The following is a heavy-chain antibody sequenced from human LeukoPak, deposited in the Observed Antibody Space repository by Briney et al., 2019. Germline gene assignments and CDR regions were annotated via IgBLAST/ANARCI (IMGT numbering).Heavy chain of an antibody. CDR2: ISSSSYI. CDR3: ARDGSGYYGSGNFDY. CDR1: GFTFSSYS. V-gene: IGHV3-21*01. D-gene: IGHD3-10*01. J-gene: IGHJ4*02. Sequence: GGSLRLSCAASGFTFSSYSMNWVRQAPGKGLEWVSSISSSSYIYYADSVKGRFTISRDNAKNSLYLQMNSLRAEDTAVYYCARDGSGYYGSGNFDYWGQGTLVTVSS.